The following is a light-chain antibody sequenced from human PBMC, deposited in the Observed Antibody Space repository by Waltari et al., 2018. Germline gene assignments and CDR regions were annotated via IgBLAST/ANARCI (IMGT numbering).Light chain of an antibody. Sequence: QSALTQPRSVSGSPGQSVTISCTGTSSDVGGYNYVSWYQQHPGKAPKLMIYDVSKRPSGVPDRFSGSKSGNTASLTISGLQAEDEADYYCCSYAGRGRVFGGGTKLTVL. CDR2: DVS. V-gene: IGLV2-11*01. J-gene: IGLJ2*01. CDR3: CSYAGRGRV. CDR1: SSDVGGYNY.